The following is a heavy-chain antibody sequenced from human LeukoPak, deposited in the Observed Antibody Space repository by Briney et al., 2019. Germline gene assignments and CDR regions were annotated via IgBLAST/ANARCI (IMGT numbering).Heavy chain of an antibody. CDR2: ISGSGGST. Sequence: GGSLRLSCAASEFTVSSNYMSWVRQAPGKGLEWVSAISGSGGSTYYADSVKGRFTISRDNSKNTLYLQMNSLRAEGTAVYYCAKEYYYDSSGFDYWGQGTLVTVSS. CDR3: AKEYYYDSSGFDY. V-gene: IGHV3-23*01. CDR1: EFTVSSNY. D-gene: IGHD3-22*01. J-gene: IGHJ4*02.